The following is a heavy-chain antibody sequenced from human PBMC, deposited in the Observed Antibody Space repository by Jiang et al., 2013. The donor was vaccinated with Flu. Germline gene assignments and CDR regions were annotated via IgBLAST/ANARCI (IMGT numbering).Heavy chain of an antibody. D-gene: IGHD1-14*01. V-gene: IGHV3-64D*09. J-gene: IGHJ4*02. CDR3: VKPSGPGHFDY. Sequence: PGKGLEYVSAISSNGGSTYYADSVKGRFTISRDNSKNTLYLQMSSLRAEDTAVYYCVKPSGPGHFDYWGQGTLVTVSS. CDR2: ISSNGGST.